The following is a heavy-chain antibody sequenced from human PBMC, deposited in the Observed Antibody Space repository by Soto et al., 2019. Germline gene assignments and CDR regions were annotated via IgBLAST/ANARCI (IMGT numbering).Heavy chain of an antibody. CDR1: GFTLSSYA. CDR3: ASIPMISSSWSIDY. CDR2: ISYDGSNK. D-gene: IGHD6-13*01. Sequence: QVQLVESGGGVVQPGRSLRLSCAASGFTLSSYAMHWVRQAPGKGLEWVAVISYDGSNKYYADSVKGRFTISRDNSKNTLYLQMNSLRAEDTAVYYCASIPMISSSWSIDYWGQGTLVTVSS. J-gene: IGHJ4*02. V-gene: IGHV3-30-3*01.